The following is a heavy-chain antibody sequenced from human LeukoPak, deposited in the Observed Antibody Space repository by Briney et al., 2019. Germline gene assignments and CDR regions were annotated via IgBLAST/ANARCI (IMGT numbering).Heavy chain of an antibody. V-gene: IGHV4-38-2*02. D-gene: IGHD2-2*01. CDR3: ARSKAHLSTSWYGNWFDP. J-gene: IGHJ5*02. Sequence: PSETLSLTCTVSGYSVSSGYYWGWIRQPPGKGLEWIASIYHSGDTYYNPSLRSRVTISLDTSKNQLSLKLSSVTAADTAVYYCARSKAHLSTSWYGNWFDPWGQGTLVTVSS. CDR1: GYSVSSGYY. CDR2: IYHSGDT.